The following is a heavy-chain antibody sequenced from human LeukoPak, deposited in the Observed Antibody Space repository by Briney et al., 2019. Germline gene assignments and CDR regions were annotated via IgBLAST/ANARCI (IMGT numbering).Heavy chain of an antibody. J-gene: IGHJ4*02. CDR1: RYTLTSYA. Sequence: ASVQVSSKPSRYTLTSYAISWVPPAPRQGLEWLGWISPYNGNTHSAQKLQGRVTMTTDTSTSAAYMELRSLRSDDTAVYYCARRNYDHIWGNYGSLYYFDYWGQGTLVTVSS. D-gene: IGHD3-16*01. CDR3: ARRNYDHIWGNYGSLYYFDY. V-gene: IGHV1-18*01. CDR2: ISPYNGNT.